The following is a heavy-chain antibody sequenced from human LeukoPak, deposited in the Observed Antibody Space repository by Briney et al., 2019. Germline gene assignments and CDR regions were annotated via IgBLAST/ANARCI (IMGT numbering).Heavy chain of an antibody. J-gene: IGHJ4*02. V-gene: IGHV3-43*01. CDR3: AKDIGRGYDSGGGDY. CDR2: ISWDGGST. D-gene: IGHD5-12*01. Sequence: GGSLRLSCAAPGFTFDEYTMHWVRQAPGKGLEWVSLISWDGGSTYYADSVKGRFTISRDNSKNSLYLQMNSLRTEDTALYYCAKDIGRGYDSGGGDYWGQGTLVTVSS. CDR1: GFTFDEYT.